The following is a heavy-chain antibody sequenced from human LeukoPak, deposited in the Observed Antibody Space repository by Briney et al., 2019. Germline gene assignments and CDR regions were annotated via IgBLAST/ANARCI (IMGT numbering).Heavy chain of an antibody. V-gene: IGHV3-7*01. D-gene: IGHD3-10*01. J-gene: IGHJ4*02. CDR2: INQDGTEK. CDR1: GFTFTTYW. CDR3: VKVAKYYYGSETYYFFEH. Sequence: HPGESLRLSCAASGFTFTTYWMSWVRQLPGKGLEWVANINQDGTEKYYVDSVKGRFTISRDNAKNSLDLQMNSLRVEDTAIYYCVKVAKYYYGSETYYFFEHWGQGTPVTASS.